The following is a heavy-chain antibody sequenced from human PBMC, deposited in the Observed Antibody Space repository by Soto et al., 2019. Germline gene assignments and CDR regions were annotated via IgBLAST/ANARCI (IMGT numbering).Heavy chain of an antibody. V-gene: IGHV3-66*01. CDR3: ARAPLYGGQAY. CDR1: GFSVNSDY. CDR2: IYSGGST. D-gene: IGHD4-17*01. Sequence: EVQLVESGGGLVQPGGSLRLSCAASGFSVNSDYTTWVRQAPGKGLEWVSVIYSGGSTYYTDSVKGRFTMSRDNSKNTLYLQMSSLRAEDTAVYYCARAPLYGGQAYWGQGTLVTVSS. J-gene: IGHJ4*02.